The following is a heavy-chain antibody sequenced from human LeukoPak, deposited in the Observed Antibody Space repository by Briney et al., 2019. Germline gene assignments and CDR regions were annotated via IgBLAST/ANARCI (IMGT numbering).Heavy chain of an antibody. CDR2: IIPIFGTA. CDR3: ARAYYDFWSGYYRYNWFDP. V-gene: IGHV1-69*05. J-gene: IGHJ5*02. Sequence: SVKVSCKASGGTFSSYAISWVRQAPGHGLEWMGGIIPIFGTANYAQKFQGRVTITTDESTSTAYMELSSLRSEDTAVYYCARAYYDFWSGYYRYNWFDPWGQGTLVTVSS. D-gene: IGHD3-3*01. CDR1: GGTFSSYA.